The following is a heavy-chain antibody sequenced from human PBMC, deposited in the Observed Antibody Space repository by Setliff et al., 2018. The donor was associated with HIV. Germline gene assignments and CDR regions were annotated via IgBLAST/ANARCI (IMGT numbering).Heavy chain of an antibody. CDR2: LYVSGDT. V-gene: IGHV4-4*07. J-gene: IGHJ6*03. CDR1: DDPISSYY. CDR3: ALTGHRLLRGYMDV. D-gene: IGHD2-15*01. Sequence: SETLSLTCYVTDDPISSYYWSWVRQPAGKGLEWIGRLYVSGDTNYNPTLKSRVTMSLDTSKKHFSLKLKSVTAADTAVYYCALTGHRLLRGYMDVWGKGTTVTVSS.